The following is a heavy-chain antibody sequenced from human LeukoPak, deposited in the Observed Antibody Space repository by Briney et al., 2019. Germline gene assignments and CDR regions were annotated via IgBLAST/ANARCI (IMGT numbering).Heavy chain of an antibody. D-gene: IGHD2-15*01. CDR3: ARNRRLGGKNCSGGSCRTYYYYGMDV. J-gene: IGHJ6*02. V-gene: IGHV4-34*01. CDR2: INHSGST. Sequence: KPSETLSLTCAVYGGSFRGYYWSWIRQPPGKGLEWIGEINHSGSTNYNPSLKSRVTISVDTSKNQFSLKLSSVTAADTAVYYCARNRRLGGKNCSGGSCRTYYYYGMDVWGQGTTVTVSS. CDR1: GGSFRGYY.